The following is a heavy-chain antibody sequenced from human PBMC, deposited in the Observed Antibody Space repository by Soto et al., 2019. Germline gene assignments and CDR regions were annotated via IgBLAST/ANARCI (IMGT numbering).Heavy chain of an antibody. Sequence: SETLSLTCAVHGGSFSGYYWTWIRQPPGKGLEWIGEIIHSGNTKYNPSLESRLTISVDTSKNQFSLTLKSVTAADTAVYYCARSIQLWTPFDYWGQGALVTAPQ. J-gene: IGHJ4*02. CDR3: ARSIQLWTPFDY. V-gene: IGHV4-34*12. D-gene: IGHD5-18*01. CDR2: IIHSGNT. CDR1: GGSFSGYY.